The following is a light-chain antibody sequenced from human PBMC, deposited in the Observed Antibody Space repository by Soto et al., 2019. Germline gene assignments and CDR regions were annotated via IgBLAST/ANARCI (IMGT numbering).Light chain of an antibody. CDR2: GAS. CDR1: QSVSSRD. Sequence: EIVLTQSPGTLSLSTGDRATLSCRASQSVSSRDLAWYQQTPGQAHRLIIYGASNRANGIPDRVSGSGSGTDFTLTIRRLEPEDFAVYYCHQHGSSRTFGQGTKVEIK. J-gene: IGKJ1*01. V-gene: IGKV3-20*01. CDR3: HQHGSSRT.